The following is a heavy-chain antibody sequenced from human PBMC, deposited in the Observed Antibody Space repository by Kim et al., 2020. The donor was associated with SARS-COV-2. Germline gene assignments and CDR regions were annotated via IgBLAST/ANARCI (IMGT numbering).Heavy chain of an antibody. CDR2: INWNGGST. V-gene: IGHV3-20*01. J-gene: IGHJ6*02. Sequence: GGSLRLSCAASGFTFDDYGMSWVRQAPGKGLEWVSGINWNGGSTGYADSVKGRFTISRDNAKNSLYLQMNSLRAEDTALYHCARGGEVNWNYERSYYYGMDVWGQGTTVTVSS. CDR1: GFTFDDYG. D-gene: IGHD1-7*01. CDR3: ARGGEVNWNYERSYYYGMDV.